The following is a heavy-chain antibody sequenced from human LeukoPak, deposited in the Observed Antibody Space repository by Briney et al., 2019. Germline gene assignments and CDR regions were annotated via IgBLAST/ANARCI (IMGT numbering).Heavy chain of an antibody. V-gene: IGHV4-61*02. CDR2: IYTSGST. J-gene: IGHJ4*02. Sequence: PSETLSLTCTVSGRSISSGSYYWSWIRRPAGTGLEWIGRIYTSGSTNYNPSLKSRVTISVDTSKNQFSLKLSSVTAADTAVYYCARKPGNSPFDYWGQGTLVTVSS. D-gene: IGHD1-7*01. CDR3: ARKPGNSPFDY. CDR1: GRSISSGSYY.